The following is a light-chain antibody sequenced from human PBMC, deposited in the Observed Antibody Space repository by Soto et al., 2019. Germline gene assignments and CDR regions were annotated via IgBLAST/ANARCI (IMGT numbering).Light chain of an antibody. V-gene: IGKV3-11*01. CDR2: DAS. J-gene: IGKJ4*01. CDR1: QSVNSN. Sequence: EIVLTQSPGTLSLSPGERATLSCRARQSVNSNLAWYQQKPGQAPRLLIYDASNRATGIPVRFSGSGSGTDFTLTISSLEPEDFAVYYCQQSRDWPLTFGGGTKVEIK. CDR3: QQSRDWPLT.